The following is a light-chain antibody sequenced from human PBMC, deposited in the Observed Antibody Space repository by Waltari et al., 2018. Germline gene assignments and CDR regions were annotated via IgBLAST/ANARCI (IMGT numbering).Light chain of an antibody. V-gene: IGKV3-20*01. CDR2: DAS. CDR1: QSVGKY. J-gene: IGKJ1*01. Sequence: ELVLTQSPGTLSLSQGERATLSCRASQSVGKYLAWYQQKPGQAPRLLMYDASTRATGIPDRFSGSGSGTDFSLTISRLEPEDFAVYYCQKYVNLPATFGQGTKVEIK. CDR3: QKYVNLPAT.